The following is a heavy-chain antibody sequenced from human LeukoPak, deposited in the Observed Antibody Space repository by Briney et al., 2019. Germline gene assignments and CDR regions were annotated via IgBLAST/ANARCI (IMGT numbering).Heavy chain of an antibody. V-gene: IGHV4-4*01. CDR2: IYHRGST. D-gene: IGHD3/OR15-3a*01. Sequence: GSLRLSCATSGFTFTNHWMSWVRQAPGKGLEWVGSIYHRGSTYYNPSLRSRVTISLDRSKKKFSLKLTSVTAAYTAVYFCARGAEYYAIWGGSAGYSDYWGQGISVTVSS. J-gene: IGHJ4*02. CDR3: ARGAEYYAIWGGSAGYSDY. CDR1: GFTFTNHW.